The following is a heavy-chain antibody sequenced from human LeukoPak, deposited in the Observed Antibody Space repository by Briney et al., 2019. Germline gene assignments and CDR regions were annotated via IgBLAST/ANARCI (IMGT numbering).Heavy chain of an antibody. CDR2: ISDSGGST. CDR1: GFPFSSYA. Sequence: PGGSLRLSCSASGFPFSSYAMHWVRQAPGKGLEYVSAISDSGGSTYYADSVKGRFTISRDNSKNTLYLQMSSLRAEDTAVYYCARGLYYYGSGSRNWFDPWGQGTLVTVSS. D-gene: IGHD3-10*01. J-gene: IGHJ5*02. V-gene: IGHV3-64D*09. CDR3: ARGLYYYGSGSRNWFDP.